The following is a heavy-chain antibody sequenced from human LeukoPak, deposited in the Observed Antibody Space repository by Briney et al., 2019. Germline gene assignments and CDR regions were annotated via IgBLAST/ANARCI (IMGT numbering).Heavy chain of an antibody. J-gene: IGHJ4*02. CDR3: ARHLGLVATIHYFDY. CDR2: ICYSGST. Sequence: SETLSLTCTVSGGSISSSSYYWGWIRQPPGKGLEWIGSICYSGSTYYNPSLKSRVTISVATSKNQFSLKLSSVTAADTAVYYCARHLGLVATIHYFDYWGQGTLVTVSS. V-gene: IGHV4-39*01. CDR1: GGSISSSSYY. D-gene: IGHD5-24*01.